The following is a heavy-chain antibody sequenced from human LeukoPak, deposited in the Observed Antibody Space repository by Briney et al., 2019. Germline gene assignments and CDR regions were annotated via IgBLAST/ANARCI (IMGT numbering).Heavy chain of an antibody. Sequence: SETLSLTCTVSGGSLSSYFWTWIRQPPGRGLEWIGYIYYSGNTNYNPALKSRVTISIDTSKNQFSLKLNSVTAADTAIYYCARVVRYSSGLKGVDYWGQGTLVTVSS. V-gene: IGHV4-59*01. CDR3: ARVVRYSSGLKGVDY. CDR2: IYYSGNT. CDR1: GGSLSSYF. J-gene: IGHJ4*02. D-gene: IGHD6-19*01.